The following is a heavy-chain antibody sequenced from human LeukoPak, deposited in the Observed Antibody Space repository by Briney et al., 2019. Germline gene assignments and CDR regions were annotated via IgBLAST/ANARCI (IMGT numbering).Heavy chain of an antibody. CDR1: GGTFSSYA. D-gene: IGHD6-13*01. Sequence: GASVKVSCKASGGTFSSYAIGWVRQAPGQGLEWMGRIIPILGIANYAQKFQGRVTITADKSTSTAYMELSSLRSEDTAVYYCAKHTGYSSSWIDYWGQGTLVTVSS. CDR2: IIPILGIA. CDR3: AKHTGYSSSWIDY. V-gene: IGHV1-69*04. J-gene: IGHJ4*02.